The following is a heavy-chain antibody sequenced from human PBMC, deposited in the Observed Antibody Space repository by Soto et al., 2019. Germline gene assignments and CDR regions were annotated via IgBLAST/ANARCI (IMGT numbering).Heavy chain of an antibody. J-gene: IGHJ4*02. CDR3: AREDSLGASSFDY. V-gene: IGHV3-23*01. D-gene: IGHD1-26*01. CDR2: ISGSGGST. CDR1: GVTFSSYA. Sequence: PGGSLRLSCAASGVTFSSYAISGFRKAPGKGLEWVSAISGSGGSTYYADSVKGRFTISRDNSKNTLYLQMNSLRDEDTAVYYCAREDSLGASSFDYSGQGTMVTVSS.